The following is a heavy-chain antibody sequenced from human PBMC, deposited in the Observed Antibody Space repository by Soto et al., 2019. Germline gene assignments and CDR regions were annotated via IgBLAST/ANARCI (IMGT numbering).Heavy chain of an antibody. J-gene: IGHJ5*02. Sequence: SETLSLTCTVSGGSLSPNYWSWIRQPPGNGLEWIGYIYYSGSTNYNPSLKSRVTISLDTSNIHFSLNLIFVTAADTAIYYCARAGVATIYPGNNWFDPWGQGTLVTVSS. D-gene: IGHD5-12*01. CDR1: GGSLSPNY. CDR3: ARAGVATIYPGNNWFDP. CDR2: IYYSGST. V-gene: IGHV4-59*08.